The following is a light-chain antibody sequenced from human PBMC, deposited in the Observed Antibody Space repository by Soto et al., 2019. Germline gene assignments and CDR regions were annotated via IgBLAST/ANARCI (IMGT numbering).Light chain of an antibody. V-gene: IGKV3-20*01. Sequence: IVMTQSPATLSVSPGERATLSCRASQSVSFNLVWYQHKPGQPPRLLMYNASNRAAGISARFSGSGSGTDFTLTISRLEPEDFAVYYCQQYGSSPRTFGQGTKVDIK. CDR2: NAS. CDR3: QQYGSSPRT. CDR1: QSVSFN. J-gene: IGKJ1*01.